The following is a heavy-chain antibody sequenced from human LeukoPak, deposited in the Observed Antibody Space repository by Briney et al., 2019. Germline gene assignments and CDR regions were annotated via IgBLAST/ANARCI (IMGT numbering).Heavy chain of an antibody. V-gene: IGHV3-30*02. CDR1: GFTFSKYC. J-gene: IGHJ4*02. CDR2: TRFDGSTK. Sequence: GGSLRLSCASSGFTFSKYCIHWVRQAPGKWLEWVAFTRFDGSTKYYRDSVKGRFTVSRDNAKNTLYLQMNSLRAEDTAVFYCARGDTVTTIDYWGQGTLVIVSS. CDR3: ARGDTVTTIDY. D-gene: IGHD4-17*01.